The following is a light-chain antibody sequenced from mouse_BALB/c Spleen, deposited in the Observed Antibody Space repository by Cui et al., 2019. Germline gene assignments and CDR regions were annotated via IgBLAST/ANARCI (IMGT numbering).Light chain of an antibody. J-gene: IGKJ1*01. CDR3: HQWSSYPWT. CDR2: STS. CDR1: SSVSY. Sequence: HIVLTQPPAIMSASLGEEITLTCRASSSVSYMHWYQQKSGTSPKLLIYSTSNLTSGVPSRFSGSGSGTFYSLTISSVEAEDAADYYCHQWSSYPWTFGGGTKLEIK. V-gene: IGKV4-80*01.